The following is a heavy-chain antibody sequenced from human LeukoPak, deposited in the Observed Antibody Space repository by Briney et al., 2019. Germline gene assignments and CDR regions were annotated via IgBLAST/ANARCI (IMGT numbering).Heavy chain of an antibody. J-gene: IGHJ4*02. Sequence: SETLSLTCAVSGGSISSGGYSWSWIRQPPGKGLEWIGYIYHSGSTYYNPSLKSRVTISVDRSKNQFSLKLSSVTAADTAVYYCARVIGGSLDYWGQGTLVTVSS. CDR3: ARVIGGSLDY. CDR2: IYHSGST. D-gene: IGHD3-10*01. V-gene: IGHV4-30-2*01. CDR1: GGSISSGGYS.